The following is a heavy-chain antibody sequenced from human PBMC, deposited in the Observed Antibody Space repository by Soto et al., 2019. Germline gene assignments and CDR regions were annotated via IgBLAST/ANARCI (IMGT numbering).Heavy chain of an antibody. D-gene: IGHD3-10*01. CDR1: GLTFSSHA. J-gene: IGHJ4*02. CDR3: ASSGFGGSDY. CDR2: ITRSGDKA. V-gene: IGHV3-23*01. Sequence: EVQLLESGGGLVQPGDSLRLSCTASGLTFSSHAMSWVRRAPGKGLEWVSTITRSGDKAYYADSVKGRFTNSRDNCKNTLYLQMSSLRADDTAVYYCASSGFGGSDYWGQGTLVTVSS.